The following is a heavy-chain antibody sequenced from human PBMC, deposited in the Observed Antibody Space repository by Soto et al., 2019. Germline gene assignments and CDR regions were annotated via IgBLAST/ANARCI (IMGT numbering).Heavy chain of an antibody. D-gene: IGHD3-10*01. J-gene: IGHJ5*02. V-gene: IGHV1-46*02. CDR2: INSHGHST. Sequence: APLKVPCKAPADTFNSYDIHWVQNAPGHVLEWLGRINSHGHSTRVAQRFQGRISMTRDTATSTVYRELSSLTSEGAAVYSCARSSGGVFGVIIEGSNWFAPWGQGALVTVSS. CDR3: ARSSGGVFGVIIEGSNWFAP. CDR1: ADTFNSYD.